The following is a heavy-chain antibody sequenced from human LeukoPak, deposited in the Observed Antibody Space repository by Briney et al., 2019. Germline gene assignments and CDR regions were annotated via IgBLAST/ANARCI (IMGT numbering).Heavy chain of an antibody. J-gene: IGHJ4*02. Sequence: GGSLRLSCAASGFTFSSYSMNWVRQAPGKGLEWVSSISSSSSYICYADSVKGRFTIYRDNAKNSLYLQMNTLRAEDTAVYYCARGGTRELDYWGQGTLVTVSP. CDR3: ARGGTRELDY. CDR1: GFTFSSYS. CDR2: ISSSSSYI. V-gene: IGHV3-21*01.